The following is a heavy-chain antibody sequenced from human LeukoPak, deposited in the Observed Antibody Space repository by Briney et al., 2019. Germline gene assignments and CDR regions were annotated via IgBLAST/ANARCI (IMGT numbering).Heavy chain of an antibody. V-gene: IGHV1-46*01. CDR3: ARDNSVGDIAWWFDP. CDR2: INPSGSGT. CDR1: GYSFTSHY. Sequence: ASVKVSCKASGYSFTSHYMHWVRQAPGQGLEWMGLINPSGSGTLYAQKFQGRVTMTRDMSTTTDYMELSSLRFEDTAVYYCARDNSVGDIAWWFDPWGQGTLVTVSS. D-gene: IGHD3-16*02. J-gene: IGHJ5*02.